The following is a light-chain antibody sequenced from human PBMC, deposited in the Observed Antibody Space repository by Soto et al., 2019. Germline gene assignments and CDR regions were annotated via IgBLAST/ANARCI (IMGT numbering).Light chain of an antibody. CDR2: GAS. Sequence: EIVLTQSPATLSLSPGERATLSCRASQSVTNYLVWYQHKPGQAPRLLISGASSRATGIPARFSGSGSGADFTLTISSLEPEDFAVYYCQQRSEWPITFGQGTRLEI. J-gene: IGKJ5*01. CDR3: QQRSEWPIT. CDR1: QSVTNY. V-gene: IGKV3-11*01.